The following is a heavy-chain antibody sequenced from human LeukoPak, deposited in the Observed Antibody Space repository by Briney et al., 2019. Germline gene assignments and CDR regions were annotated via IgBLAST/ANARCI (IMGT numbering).Heavy chain of an antibody. D-gene: IGHD1-26*01. Sequence: SETLSLTCTVSGGSISSYYWSWIRQPAGKGLEWIGRIYTSGSTNYHPSLKSRVTMSVDTSKNQFSLKLSSVTAADTAVYYCAREFSGSYSLAFYYYYMDVWGKGTTVTVSS. CDR2: IYTSGST. J-gene: IGHJ6*03. CDR3: AREFSGSYSLAFYYYYMDV. CDR1: GGSISSYY. V-gene: IGHV4-4*07.